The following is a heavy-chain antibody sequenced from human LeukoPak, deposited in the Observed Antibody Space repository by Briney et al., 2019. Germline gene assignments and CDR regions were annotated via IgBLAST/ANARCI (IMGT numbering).Heavy chain of an antibody. CDR1: GFTFSNAW. J-gene: IGHJ5*02. V-gene: IGHV3-15*01. CDR2: VKSKTDGGIS. CDR3: ASLITGTQGAEWFDP. D-gene: IGHD1-20*01. Sequence: GGSLRLSCAASGFTFSNAWMSWVRQAPGKGLEWVGRVKSKTDGGISDHAAPVKGRFTISRDDTKNTLYLEMNSLRAEDTAVYYCASLITGTQGAEWFDPWGQGALVTVSS.